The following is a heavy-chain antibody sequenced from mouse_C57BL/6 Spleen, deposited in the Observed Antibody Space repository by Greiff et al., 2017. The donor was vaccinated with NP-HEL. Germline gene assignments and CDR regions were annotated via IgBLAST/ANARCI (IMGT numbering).Heavy chain of an antibody. CDR3: AREMITTGSMNYFDY. J-gene: IGHJ2*01. CDR1: GYTFTSYW. Sequence: VQLQQSGTELVKPGASVKLSCKASGYTFTSYWMHWVKQRPGQGLEWIGNINPSNGGTNYNEKFKSKATLTVDKSSSTAYMQLSSLTSEDSAVYYCAREMITTGSMNYFDYWGQGTTLTVSS. CDR2: INPSNGGT. V-gene: IGHV1-53*01. D-gene: IGHD1-1*01.